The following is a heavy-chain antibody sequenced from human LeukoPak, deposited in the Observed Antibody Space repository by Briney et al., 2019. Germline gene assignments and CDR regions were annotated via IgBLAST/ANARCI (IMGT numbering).Heavy chain of an antibody. J-gene: IGHJ6*03. D-gene: IGHD1-7*01. V-gene: IGHV3-23*01. CDR2: ISASGGTT. CDR1: GFTFSSYA. CDR3: AKRRGLELLYYYYMDV. Sequence: GGSLRLSCAASGFTFSSYAMSWVRQAPGKGLEWVSGISASGGTTYYADSVEGRFTISRDNSKNTLYLQMNSLRAEDTAVYYCAKRRGLELLYYYYMDVWGKGTTVTVSS.